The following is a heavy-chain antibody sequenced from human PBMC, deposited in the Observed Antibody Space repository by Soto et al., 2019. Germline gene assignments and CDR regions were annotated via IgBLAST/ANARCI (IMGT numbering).Heavy chain of an antibody. D-gene: IGHD3-10*01. CDR2: IIPIFGTA. Sequence: SVKVSCKASGGTFSSYAISWVRQAPGQGLEWMGGIIPIFGTANYAQKFQGRVTITADESTSTAYMELSSLRSEDTAVYYCARTNGWYCYGSGSYSESHAFDIWGQGTMVTVSS. J-gene: IGHJ3*02. CDR3: ARTNGWYCYGSGSYSESHAFDI. CDR1: GGTFSSYA. V-gene: IGHV1-69*13.